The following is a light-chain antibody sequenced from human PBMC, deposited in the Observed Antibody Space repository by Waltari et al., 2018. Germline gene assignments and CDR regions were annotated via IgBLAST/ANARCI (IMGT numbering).Light chain of an antibody. CDR2: WAS. J-gene: IGKJ2*01. Sequence: DIVMTQSPDSLTVSLGERATINCKFSHSLLYYYNNKTYISWYQQKPGQAPKLLIYWASTRDSGVPDRFSGSGSETDFTLTISSLQAEDVAVYHCHQYFAPPYTFGRGTKLEIK. CDR3: HQYFAPPYT. V-gene: IGKV4-1*01. CDR1: HSLLYYYNNKTY.